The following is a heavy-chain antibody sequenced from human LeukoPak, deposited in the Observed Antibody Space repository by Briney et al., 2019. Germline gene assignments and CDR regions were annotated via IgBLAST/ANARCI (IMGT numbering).Heavy chain of an antibody. Sequence: GGSLRLSCAASGFTFTSYAMNWVRQAPGKGLEWVSSISSSSRDINYADSVKGRFTISRDNAWNSLYLQMNSLRAEDTAVYYCARDSDSSGHYYMDYFDYWGQGAMVTVSS. CDR2: ISSSSRDI. CDR1: GFTFTSYA. V-gene: IGHV3-21*01. J-gene: IGHJ4*02. CDR3: ARDSDSSGHYYMDYFDY. D-gene: IGHD3-22*01.